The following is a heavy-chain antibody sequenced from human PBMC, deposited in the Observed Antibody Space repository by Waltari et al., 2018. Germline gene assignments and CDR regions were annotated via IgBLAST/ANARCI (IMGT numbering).Heavy chain of an antibody. J-gene: IGHJ4*02. Sequence: EVQLVESGGGLVKPGGSLRLSCEASGFSFYTYSMNWVRQAPGKGLEWVASISPHSNYISYADSVKGRFTITRDNDKNSLSLQMTSLRVEDTALYYCARYLNWGLPRFDNWGQGTQVTVSS. CDR1: GFSFYTYS. CDR2: ISPHSNYI. V-gene: IGHV3-21*04. CDR3: ARYLNWGLPRFDN. D-gene: IGHD3-16*01.